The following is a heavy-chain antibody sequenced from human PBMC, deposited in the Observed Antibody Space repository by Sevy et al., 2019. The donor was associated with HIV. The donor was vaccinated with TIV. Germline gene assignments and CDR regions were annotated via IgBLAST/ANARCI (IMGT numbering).Heavy chain of an antibody. CDR1: GRSFSTYS. CDR3: AREKGTVTILSAFDI. V-gene: IGHV4-59*01. D-gene: IGHD4-17*01. J-gene: IGHJ3*02. CDR2: IYDSGHT. Sequence: SETLSLTCTVSGRSFSTYSWNWIRQSPGKGLEWIGYIYDSGHTNYNPSLKSRVTISVDTSKNQFSLKLNSVTAADTAVYYCAREKGTVTILSAFDIWGQGTMVTVSS.